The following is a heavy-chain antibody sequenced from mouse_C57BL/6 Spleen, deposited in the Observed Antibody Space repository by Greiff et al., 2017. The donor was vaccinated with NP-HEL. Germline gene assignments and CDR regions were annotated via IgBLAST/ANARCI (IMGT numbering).Heavy chain of an antibody. CDR1: GYTFTSYW. V-gene: IGHV1-55*01. Sequence: QVQLQQPGAELVKPGASVKMSCKASGYTFTSYWITWVKQRPGQGLEWIGDIYPGSGSTNYNEKFKSKATLTVDTSSSTAYMQLSSLTSEDSAVYYCARYGTTPSLHYFDYWGQGTTLTVSS. CDR2: IYPGSGST. J-gene: IGHJ2*01. CDR3: ARYGTTPSLHYFDY. D-gene: IGHD1-2*01.